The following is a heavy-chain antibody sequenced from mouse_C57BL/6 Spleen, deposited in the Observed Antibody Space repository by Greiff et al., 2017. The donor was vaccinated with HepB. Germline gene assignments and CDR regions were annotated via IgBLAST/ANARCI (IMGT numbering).Heavy chain of an antibody. Sequence: VQLQQPGAELVRPGSSVKLSCKASGYTFTSYWMHWVKQRPIQGLEWIGNIDPSDSETHYNQKFKDKATLTVDKSSSTAYMQLSSLTSEDSAVYYCARSPQGGRFAYWGQGTLVTVSA. CDR2: IDPSDSET. V-gene: IGHV1-52*01. CDR1: GYTFTSYW. J-gene: IGHJ3*01. CDR3: ARSPQGGRFAY.